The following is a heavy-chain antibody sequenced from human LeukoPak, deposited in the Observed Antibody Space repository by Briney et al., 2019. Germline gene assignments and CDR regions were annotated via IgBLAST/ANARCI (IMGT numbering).Heavy chain of an antibody. Sequence: GGSLRLSCAASGFTFSSYGMHWVRQAPGKGLEWVSAISGSGGSTYYADSVKGRFTISRDNSKNTLYLQMNSLRAEDTAVYYCAKDLGWIHFAYWGQGTLVTVSS. J-gene: IGHJ4*02. CDR2: ISGSGGST. D-gene: IGHD5-18*01. CDR1: GFTFSSYG. V-gene: IGHV3-23*01. CDR3: AKDLGWIHFAY.